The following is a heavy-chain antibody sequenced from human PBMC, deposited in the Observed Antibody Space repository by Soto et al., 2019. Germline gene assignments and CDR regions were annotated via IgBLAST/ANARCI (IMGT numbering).Heavy chain of an antibody. CDR3: ATMGTPVTGLYYFDY. CDR2: ISYSGTT. D-gene: IGHD4-17*01. Sequence: QVQLQESGPGLVKPSQTLSLTCTVSGGSISSGNYYWSWIRQPPGKGLEWIGFISYSGTTHYSAPLGSRFSIAVDTPKHQFSLDLSSVTAADPAVYYCATMGTPVTGLYYFDYWGQGTLVTVSS. V-gene: IGHV4-30-4*01. CDR1: GGSISSGNYY. J-gene: IGHJ4*02.